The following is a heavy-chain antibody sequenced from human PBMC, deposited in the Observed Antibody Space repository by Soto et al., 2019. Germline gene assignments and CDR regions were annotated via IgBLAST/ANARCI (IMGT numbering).Heavy chain of an antibody. Sequence: QVQLQESGPGLVKPSQTLSLTCTVSGGSISSGGYYWSWIRQHPGKGLECIGYIYYSGSTYYNPSLKSRVTISVDTSKNQFSLKLSSVTAADTAVYYCAIRNGSGSYYVDYWGQGTLVTVSS. J-gene: IGHJ4*02. CDR2: IYYSGST. V-gene: IGHV4-31*03. CDR1: GGSISSGGYY. D-gene: IGHD3-10*01. CDR3: AIRNGSGSYYVDY.